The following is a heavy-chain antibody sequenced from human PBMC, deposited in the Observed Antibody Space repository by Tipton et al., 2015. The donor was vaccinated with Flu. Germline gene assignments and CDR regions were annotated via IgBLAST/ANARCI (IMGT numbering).Heavy chain of an antibody. V-gene: IGHV4-39*01. Sequence: TLSLTCSVSGGSISSGGYYWAWIRQPPGKGLEWIATIYFHGTTFYNPSLKSRVTISGDTSKNQFSLRLNSVTAADTAVYYCARQALVMDLATFKWFDPWGQGALVTVSS. CDR1: GGSISSGGYY. CDR2: IYFHGTT. J-gene: IGHJ5*02. CDR3: ARQALVMDLATFKWFDP. D-gene: IGHD5-12*01.